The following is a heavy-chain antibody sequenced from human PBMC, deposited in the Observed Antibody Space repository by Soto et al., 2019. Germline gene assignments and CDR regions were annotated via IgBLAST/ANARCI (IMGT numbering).Heavy chain of an antibody. CDR3: ARRYSSGLGVLDY. Sequence: ETLSLTCAVYGGSFSGYYWSWIRQPPGKGLEWIGEINHSGSTNYNPSLKSRVTISVDTSKNQFSLKLSSVTAADTAVYYCARRYSSGLGVLDYWGQGTLVTVSS. J-gene: IGHJ4*02. D-gene: IGHD6-19*01. CDR1: GGSFSGYY. V-gene: IGHV4-34*01. CDR2: INHSGST.